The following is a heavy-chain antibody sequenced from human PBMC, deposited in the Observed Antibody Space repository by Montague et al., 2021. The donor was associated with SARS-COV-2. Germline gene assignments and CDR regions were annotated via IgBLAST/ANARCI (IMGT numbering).Heavy chain of an antibody. Sequence: SETLSLTCTVSGGSISSSNYYWGWIRQPPGKGLEWIGCIYYSGTTHYNPSLKSRVTISVDTSKKQFSLKLSSVTAADTAVYYCARETYTSGWFHQFDYWGQGTLVTVSS. J-gene: IGHJ4*02. CDR2: IYYSGTT. CDR3: ARETYTSGWFHQFDY. V-gene: IGHV4-39*01. D-gene: IGHD6-19*01. CDR1: GGSISSSNYY.